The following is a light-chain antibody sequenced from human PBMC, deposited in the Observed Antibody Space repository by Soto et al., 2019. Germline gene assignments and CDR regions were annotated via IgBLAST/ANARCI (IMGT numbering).Light chain of an antibody. CDR1: QSVSSN. CDR3: QQYNNWRT. V-gene: IGKV3-15*01. J-gene: IGKJ1*01. Sequence: EIVMTQSPATLSVSLGERATLSCRASQSVSSNLAWFQQKPAQAPRLLIYDASSRATGIPARFSGSGSGTEFTLTISSLQSEDFAIYYCQQYNNWRTFGQWTKVEIK. CDR2: DAS.